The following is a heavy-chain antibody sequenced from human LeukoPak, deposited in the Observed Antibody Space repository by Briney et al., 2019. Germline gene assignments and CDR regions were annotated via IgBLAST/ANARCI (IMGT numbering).Heavy chain of an antibody. D-gene: IGHD5-24*01. Sequence: GRSLRLSCAASGFTFSSYGMHWVRQAPGKGLEWVAVISYDGSNKYYADSVKGRFTISRDNSKNTLYLQMNSLRAEDTAVYYCAKDLPLMGLFDYWGQGTLVTVSS. CDR3: AKDLPLMGLFDY. V-gene: IGHV3-30*18. CDR2: ISYDGSNK. J-gene: IGHJ4*02. CDR1: GFTFSSYG.